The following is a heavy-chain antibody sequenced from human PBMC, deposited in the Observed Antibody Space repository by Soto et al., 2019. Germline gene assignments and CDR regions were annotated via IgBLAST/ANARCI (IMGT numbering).Heavy chain of an antibody. V-gene: IGHV1-69*08. J-gene: IGHJ6*02. Sequence: QVQLVQSGAEVKKPGSSVKVSCKASGGTFSRYSITWVRQAPGHGLEWIGRIIPIFGIASYAQKFKGRVTITADESTSTAYMELSSLRSDDTAVYYCAREDRDRETGLVPAAIDGMDVWGQRTTVTVSS. CDR3: AREDRDRETGLVPAAIDGMDV. CDR2: IIPIFGIA. CDR1: GGTFSRYS. D-gene: IGHD2-2*01.